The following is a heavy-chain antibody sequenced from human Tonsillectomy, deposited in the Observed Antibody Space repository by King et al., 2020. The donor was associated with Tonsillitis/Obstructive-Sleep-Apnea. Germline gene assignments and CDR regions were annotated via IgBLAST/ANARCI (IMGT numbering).Heavy chain of an antibody. J-gene: IGHJ4*02. CDR1: GGSFSGYY. V-gene: IGHV4-34*01. Sequence: VQLQQWGAGLLKPSETLSLTCAVYGGSFSGYYWSWIRQPPGKGLEWIGEINHSGSTNYNPSLKSRVTISVDTSKNQFSLKLSSVTAADTAVYYCARTSLPFYYDSSGRRRGFDYWGQGTLVTVSS. CDR2: INHSGST. CDR3: ARTSLPFYYDSSGRRRGFDY. D-gene: IGHD3-22*01.